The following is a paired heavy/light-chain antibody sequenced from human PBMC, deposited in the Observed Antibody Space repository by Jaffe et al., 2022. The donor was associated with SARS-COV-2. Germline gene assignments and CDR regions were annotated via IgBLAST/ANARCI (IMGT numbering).Light chain of an antibody. CDR2: GAS. Sequence: EIVLTQSPGTLSLSPGERATLSCRASQSVGSSYLAWYQQKPGQAPRLLIYGASSRATGIPDRFSGSGSGTDFTLTISRLEPEDFAVYYCQQYGSSPGTFGQGTKLEIK. CDR1: QSVGSSY. CDR3: QQYGSSPGT. J-gene: IGKJ2*01. V-gene: IGKV3-20*01.
Heavy chain of an antibody. J-gene: IGHJ4*02. CDR1: GGSISSDTYY. D-gene: IGHD3-22*01. CDR3: GQSYYFDGSGYYYGGRGYFDY. Sequence: QLQLQESGPGLVKPSETLSLTCSVSGGSISSDTYYWGWIRQPPGKGLEWIGTIYYGGSTYYNPSLKSRVTISVDTTKNQFSLNLSSVTAADAAVYYCGQSYYFDGSGYYYGGRGYFDYWGQGTLVTVSS. V-gene: IGHV4-39*01. CDR2: IYYGGST.